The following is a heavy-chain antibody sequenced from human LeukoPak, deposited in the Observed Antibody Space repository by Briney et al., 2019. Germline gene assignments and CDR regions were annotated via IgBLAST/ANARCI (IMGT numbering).Heavy chain of an antibody. Sequence: SETLSLTCTVSGGSISSGSYYWSWIRQPAGKGLDWIGRIYTTGSTNYNPSLKSRVTISVDTSKNQFSLKLSSVTAADTAVYYCARGGSWKTASFDYWGQGTLVTVSS. CDR3: ARGGSWKTASFDY. V-gene: IGHV4-61*02. J-gene: IGHJ4*02. CDR1: GGSISSGSYY. D-gene: IGHD6-13*01. CDR2: IYTTGST.